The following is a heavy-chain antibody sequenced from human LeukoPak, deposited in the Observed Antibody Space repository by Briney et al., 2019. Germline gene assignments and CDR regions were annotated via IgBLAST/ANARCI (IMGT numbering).Heavy chain of an antibody. J-gene: IGHJ4*02. D-gene: IGHD3-22*01. CDR2: IYYSGST. V-gene: IGHV4-59*08. CDR3: AGGNYYDSSGYSYY. Sequence: SETLSLTCTVSGGSISSYYWSWIRQPPGKGLEWIGYIYYSGSTNYNPSLKSRVTISVDTSKNQFSLKLSSVTAADTAVYYCAGGNYYDSSGYSYYWGQGTLVTVSS. CDR1: GGSISSYY.